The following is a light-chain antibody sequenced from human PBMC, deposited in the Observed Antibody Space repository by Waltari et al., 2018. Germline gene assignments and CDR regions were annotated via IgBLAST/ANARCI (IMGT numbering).Light chain of an antibody. J-gene: IGLJ3*02. Sequence: QSALTQPPSVSGSPGQSVTLSCTATSRDVGNYNRVSWYQQSPGTAPKLMIYDVTNRPSGVPDRFSGSKSGNTASLTISGLQAEDEADYYCSSPTTSITWVFGGGTKLTVL. V-gene: IGLV2-18*02. CDR1: SRDVGNYNR. CDR2: DVT. CDR3: SSPTTSITWV.